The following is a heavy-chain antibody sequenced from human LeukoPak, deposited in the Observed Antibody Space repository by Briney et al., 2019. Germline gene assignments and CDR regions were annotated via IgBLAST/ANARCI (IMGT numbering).Heavy chain of an antibody. Sequence: SVKVSCKASGGTFSSYAISWVRQAPGQGLEWMGRIIPIFGIANYAQKFQGRVTITADESTSTAYMELSSLRSEDTAVYYCARERKGSGSYRYGMDVWGKGTTVTVSS. CDR1: GGTFSSYA. CDR2: IIPIFGIA. D-gene: IGHD3-10*01. CDR3: ARERKGSGSYRYGMDV. J-gene: IGHJ6*04. V-gene: IGHV1-69*15.